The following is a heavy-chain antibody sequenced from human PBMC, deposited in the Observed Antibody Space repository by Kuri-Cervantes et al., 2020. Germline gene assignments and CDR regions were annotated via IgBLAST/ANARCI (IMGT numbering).Heavy chain of an antibody. CDR1: GFTFSSYG. J-gene: IGHJ4*02. D-gene: IGHD4-17*01. V-gene: IGHV3-30*03. CDR3: AREERQYGDYVFDY. CDR2: ISYDGSNK. Sequence: GGSLRLSCAASGFTFSSYGMHWIRQAPGKGLEWVAVISYDGSNKYYADSVKGRFTISRDNSKNTLYLQMNSLRDEDTAVYYCAREERQYGDYVFDYWGQGTLVTVSS.